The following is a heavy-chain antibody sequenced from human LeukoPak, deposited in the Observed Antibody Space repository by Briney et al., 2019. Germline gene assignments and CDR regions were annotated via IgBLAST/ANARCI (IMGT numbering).Heavy chain of an antibody. CDR3: ARGSRPVYNLLTGKRYFDY. CDR2: INPSGGST. V-gene: IGHV1-46*02. Sequence: RASVKVSCKSSGYTFNGYYMHWVRQAPGQGLEWMGIINPSGGSTTYAQKFRGRLTMTRDMSTSTVYMELSSLRSEDTAVYYCARGSRPVYNLLTGKRYFDYWGQGTLLTVSS. CDR1: GYTFNGYY. J-gene: IGHJ4*02. D-gene: IGHD3-9*01.